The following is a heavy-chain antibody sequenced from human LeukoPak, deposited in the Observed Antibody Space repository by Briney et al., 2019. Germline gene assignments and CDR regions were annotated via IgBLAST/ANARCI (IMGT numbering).Heavy chain of an antibody. CDR2: IHYSGNT. V-gene: IGHV4-39*01. J-gene: IGHJ4*02. Sequence: SETLSLTCTVSGDSISSNSYYWGWIRQPPGKGLEWIVSIHYSGNTYYNPSLKSRVTIAVDTSKNQCPLKLSPVTPTDTPIEYCASHPRCSRGGGSKRFDYWGQGTLVTVPS. CDR1: GDSISSNSYY. D-gene: IGHD2-15*01. CDR3: ASHPRCSRGGGSKRFDY.